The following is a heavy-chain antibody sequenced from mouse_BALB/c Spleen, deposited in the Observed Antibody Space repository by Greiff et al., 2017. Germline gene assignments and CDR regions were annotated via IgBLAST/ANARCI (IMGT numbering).Heavy chain of an antibody. CDR2: ISNLAYSI. V-gene: IGHV5-15*02. J-gene: IGHJ2*01. CDR1: GFTFSDYG. D-gene: IGHD1-1*01. Sequence: EVKLVESGGGLVQPGGSRKLSCAASGFTFSDYGMAWVRQAPGKGPEWVAFISNLAYSIYYADTVTGRFTISRENAKNTLYLEMSSLRSEDTAMYYCARDDGSSYFDYWGQGTTLTVSA. CDR3: ARDDGSSYFDY.